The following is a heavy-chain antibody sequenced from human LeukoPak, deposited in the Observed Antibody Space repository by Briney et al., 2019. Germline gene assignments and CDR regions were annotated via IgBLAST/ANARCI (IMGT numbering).Heavy chain of an antibody. CDR3: ARLMPSITRGGYNWFDP. D-gene: IGHD3-10*01. J-gene: IGHJ5*02. Sequence: ASVKASCKASGYTFTGYYMHWVRQAPGQGLEWMGWINPNSGGTNYAQKFQGRVTMTRDTSISTAYMELSRLRSDDTAVYYCARLMPSITRGGYNWFDPWGQGTLVTVSS. V-gene: IGHV1-2*02. CDR1: GYTFTGYY. CDR2: INPNSGGT.